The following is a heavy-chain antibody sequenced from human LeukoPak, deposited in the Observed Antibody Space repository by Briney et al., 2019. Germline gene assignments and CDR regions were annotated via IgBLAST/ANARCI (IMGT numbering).Heavy chain of an antibody. CDR2: INPNSGGT. Sequence: ASVKVSCKASGYTFTDYYMHWVRQAPGQGLEWMGWINPNSGGTNYAQKFQGRVTMTRDTSISTAYMELSRLGSDDTAVYYCARAIPGGNWFDPWGQGTLLTVSS. CDR1: GYTFTDYY. J-gene: IGHJ5*02. D-gene: IGHD2-21*01. V-gene: IGHV1-2*02. CDR3: ARAIPGGNWFDP.